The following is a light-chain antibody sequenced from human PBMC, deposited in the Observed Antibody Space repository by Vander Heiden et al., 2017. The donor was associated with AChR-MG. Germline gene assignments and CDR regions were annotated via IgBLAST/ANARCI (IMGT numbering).Light chain of an antibody. CDR3: QSYDDTNHGV. CDR2: EDN. V-gene: IGLV6-57*03. J-gene: IGLJ2*01. CDR1: GGSIASNY. Sequence: NFALTQPHSVSESPGKTVTISCTRSGGSIASNYVQWYQQRPGSAPTTVIFEDNHRPSGVPDRFSGSIDSASNAASLIIAGLKTEDEADYYCQSYDDTNHGVFGGGTKLTVL.